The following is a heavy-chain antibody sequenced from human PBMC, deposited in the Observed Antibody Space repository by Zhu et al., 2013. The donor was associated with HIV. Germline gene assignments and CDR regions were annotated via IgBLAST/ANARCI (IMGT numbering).Heavy chain of an antibody. J-gene: IGHJ6*03. V-gene: IGHV1-18*01. CDR1: GYTFTSYA. CDR3: ARDPSTRYYTDV. D-gene: IGHD3-9*01. CDR2: INPYNGDT. Sequence: QVHLVQSGPELKKPGASVRVSCKASGYTFTSYALAWVRQAPGQGLEWMGWINPYNGDTKYARRFQGRVTMSTDTSTNTAYMEVRTLRSDDTAVYYCARDPSTRYYTDVWGKGTTVIVSS.